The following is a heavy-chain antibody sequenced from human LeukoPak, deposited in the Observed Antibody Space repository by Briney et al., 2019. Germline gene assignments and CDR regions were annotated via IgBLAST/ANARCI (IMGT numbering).Heavy chain of an antibody. D-gene: IGHD6-19*01. CDR3: ARATTTLIAVAATDY. V-gene: IGHV3-23*01. Sequence: GGSLRLSCAASGFTFSSYAMSWVRQAPGKGLEWVSVISASGGRTSYADSVKGRFTISRDNSKNTLYLQMNSLRAEDTAVYYCARATTTLIAVAATDYWGQGILVTVSS. CDR2: ISASGGRT. J-gene: IGHJ4*02. CDR1: GFTFSSYA.